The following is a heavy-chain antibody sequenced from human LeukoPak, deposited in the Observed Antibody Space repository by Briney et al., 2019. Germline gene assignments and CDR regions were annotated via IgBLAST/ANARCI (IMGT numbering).Heavy chain of an antibody. CDR2: IFSAGNT. CDR3: ARDDYYTSGGGFDY. D-gene: IGHD3-10*01. V-gene: IGHV3-53*01. CDR1: GFTVRSNY. J-gene: IGHJ4*02. Sequence: GGSLRLSCAASGFTVRSNYMSWVRQAPGKGLEWVSVIFSAGNTYYADSVKGRFTISRDNSKNTVYLQMNSLRAEDTAMYYCARDDYYTSGGGFDYWGQGTLVTVSS.